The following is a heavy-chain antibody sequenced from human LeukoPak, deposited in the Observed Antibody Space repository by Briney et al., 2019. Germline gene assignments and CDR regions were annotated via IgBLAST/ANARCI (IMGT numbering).Heavy chain of an antibody. CDR3: ARDLAYSRLDY. CDR1: GLTFSSSW. D-gene: IGHD5-18*01. CDR2: INPDGNKK. J-gene: IGHJ4*02. V-gene: IGHV3-7*01. Sequence: PGGCLRLSCAVSGLTFSSSWMDWVRQAPGKGLEWVASINPDGNKKYSADSVKGRFTISRDNAENSLYLQMNSPRVEDTAFYYCARDLAYSRLDYWGQGMLVTVSS.